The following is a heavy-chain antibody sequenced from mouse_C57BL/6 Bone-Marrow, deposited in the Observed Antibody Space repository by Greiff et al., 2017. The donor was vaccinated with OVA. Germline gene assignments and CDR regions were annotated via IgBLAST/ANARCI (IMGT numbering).Heavy chain of an antibody. CDR1: GYTFTDYY. Sequence: EVQLVESGPVLVKPGASVKMSCKASGYTFTDYYMNWVKQSHGKSLEWIGVINPYNGGTSYNQKLKGKATLTVDKSSSTAYMELNSLTSEDSAVYYCARSGLYYSNLPFAYWGQGTLVTVSA. CDR2: INPYNGGT. D-gene: IGHD2-5*01. V-gene: IGHV1-19*01. J-gene: IGHJ3*01. CDR3: ARSGLYYSNLPFAY.